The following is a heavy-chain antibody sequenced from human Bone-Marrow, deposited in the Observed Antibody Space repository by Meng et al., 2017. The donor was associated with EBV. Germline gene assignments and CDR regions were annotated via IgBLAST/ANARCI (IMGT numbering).Heavy chain of an antibody. Sequence: DCGLGLVKPSETLSLTCTVSGGSSSSRRYYWGWIRQPPGKGLEWIGSIYYSGSTYYNPSLKSRVTISVDMSKNQFSLKLSSVTAADTAVYYCARHQYCSSTSCYLDYWGQGTLVTVSS. CDR2: IYYSGST. J-gene: IGHJ4*02. CDR1: GGSSSSRRYY. CDR3: ARHQYCSSTSCYLDY. D-gene: IGHD2-2*01. V-gene: IGHV4-39*01.